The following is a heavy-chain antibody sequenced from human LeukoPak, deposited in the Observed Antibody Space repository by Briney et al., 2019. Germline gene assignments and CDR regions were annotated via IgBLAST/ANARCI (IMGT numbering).Heavy chain of an antibody. D-gene: IGHD3-10*01. CDR2: INPNSGGT. CDR1: GYAFTGYY. J-gene: IGHJ3*02. V-gene: IGHV1-2*02. Sequence: EASVKVSCKASGYAFTGYYMHWVRQAPGQGLEWMGWINPNSGGTNYAQKFQGRVTMTRDTSISTAYMELSRLRSDDTAVYYCARDPGALPFDIWGQGTMVTVSS. CDR3: ARDPGALPFDI.